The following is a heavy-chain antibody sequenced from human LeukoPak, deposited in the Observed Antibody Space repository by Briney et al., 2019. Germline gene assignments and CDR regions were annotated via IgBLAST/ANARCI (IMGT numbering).Heavy chain of an antibody. J-gene: IGHJ4*02. CDR2: INPNSGGT. Sequence: ASVKVSCKASGYTFTGYYMHWVRQAPGQGLEWMGCINPNSGGTNYAQKLQGRVTITRDTSTSTAYMELSRLRCDETAVYYCARGYYDFWSGYLGHDYWVRGTLVTVSS. CDR1: GYTFTGYY. CDR3: ARGYYDFWSGYLGHDY. V-gene: IGHV1-2*02. D-gene: IGHD3-3*01.